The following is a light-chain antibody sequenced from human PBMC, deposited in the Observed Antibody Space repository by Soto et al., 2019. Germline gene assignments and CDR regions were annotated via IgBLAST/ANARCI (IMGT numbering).Light chain of an antibody. CDR1: QTVNSR. CDR2: HTS. CDR3: HQRQSWPRT. V-gene: IGKV3-11*01. Sequence: EIVLTQSPATLSSSPGERATLSCRASQTVNSRLAWYQHKPGQAPRLLIYHTSNRATGIPARFSGSGSGTEFTVNISSLEPEDFAVYYCHQRQSWPRTFGQGTKVEI. J-gene: IGKJ1*01.